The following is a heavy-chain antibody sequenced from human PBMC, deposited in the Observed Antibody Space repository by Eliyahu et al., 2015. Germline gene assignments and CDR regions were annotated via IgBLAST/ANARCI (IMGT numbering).Heavy chain of an antibody. CDR2: IXHSGST. CDR3: ARVGYYYDSSGYHRTPFDY. V-gene: IGHV4-34*01. CDR1: GGSFSGYS. D-gene: IGHD3-22*01. J-gene: IGHJ4*02. Sequence: QVQLQQWGAGLLKPSETLSLTCXVYGGSFSGYSWXWIRQPPGKGLEWIGEIXHSGSTKYNPPLKSRLTISVDTSKNQVSLKLRSVTAADTAVYYCARVGYYYDSSGYHRTPFDYWGQGTLVTVSS.